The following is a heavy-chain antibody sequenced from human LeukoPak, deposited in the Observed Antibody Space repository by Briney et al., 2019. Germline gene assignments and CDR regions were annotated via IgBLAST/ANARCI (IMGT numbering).Heavy chain of an antibody. V-gene: IGHV3-30*04. CDR2: ISYDGSNK. Sequence: GGSLRLSCAASGFTFSSYAMHWVRQAPGKGLEWVAVISYDGSNKYYADSVKGRFTISRDNSKNTLYLQMNSLRAEDTAVYYCAKDKSYSSIAASRLDYWGQGTLVTVSS. CDR1: GFTFSSYA. D-gene: IGHD6-6*01. CDR3: AKDKSYSSIAASRLDY. J-gene: IGHJ4*02.